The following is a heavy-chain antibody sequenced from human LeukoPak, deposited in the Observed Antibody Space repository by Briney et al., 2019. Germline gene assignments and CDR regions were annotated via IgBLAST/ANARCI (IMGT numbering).Heavy chain of an antibody. CDR2: IYCNGGSP. D-gene: IGHD6-19*01. V-gene: IGHV3-20*04. CDR3: AAVDRNGWYFDY. Sequence: GGSLRLSCAASGFTFDDHGMSWVRQVPGKGLEWVSGIYCNGGSPGYAASAKGRFTISRDHAKNSLCLQMNSLRAEDTALYYCAAVDRNGWYFDYWGQGTLVTVSS. CDR1: GFTFDDHG. J-gene: IGHJ4*02.